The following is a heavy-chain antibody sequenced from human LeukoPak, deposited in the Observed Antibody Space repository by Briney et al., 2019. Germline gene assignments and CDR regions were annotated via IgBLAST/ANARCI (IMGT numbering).Heavy chain of an antibody. J-gene: IGHJ6*03. D-gene: IGHD4-17*01. V-gene: IGHV3-9*01. CDR3: AKDKRVATLTISPMDV. CDR2: ISWNGGHM. Sequence: GRSLRLSCAASGFTFDDYAMHWVRQPPGKGLKWVSGISWNGGHMGYADSVRGRFTISRDNAKNSLYLQMNSLRAEDTAFYYCAKDKRVATLTISPMDVWGKGTTVTVSS. CDR1: GFTFDDYA.